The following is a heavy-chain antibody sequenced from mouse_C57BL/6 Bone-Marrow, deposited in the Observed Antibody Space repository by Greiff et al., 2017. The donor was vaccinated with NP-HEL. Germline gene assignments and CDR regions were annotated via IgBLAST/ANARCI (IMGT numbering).Heavy chain of an antibody. J-gene: IGHJ2*01. V-gene: IGHV14-4*01. D-gene: IGHD1-1*01. Sequence: EVQLPQSGAELVRPGASVKLSCTASGFNFKDDYMPWVKQRPEQGLEWIGWIDPGNGGTEYVSKFQGKATITADTSSNTAYLQLNMLTSEVTAVYYCTSYIYYYGSSFDYWGQGTTLTVSS. CDR1: GFNFKDDY. CDR2: IDPGNGGT. CDR3: TSYIYYYGSSFDY.